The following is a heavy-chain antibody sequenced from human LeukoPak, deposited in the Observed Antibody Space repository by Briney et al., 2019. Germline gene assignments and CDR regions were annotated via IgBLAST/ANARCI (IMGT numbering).Heavy chain of an antibody. CDR2: IYYSGST. D-gene: IGHD6-13*01. CDR1: GGSISNYY. V-gene: IGHV4-59*01. Sequence: SETLSLTCTVSGGSISNYYWSWIRQPPGKGLEWIGYIYYSGSTNYNPSLQSRVTTSLDTSKNQVSLELSSVTAADTAVYYCARDRSGYSSSLYYYYMDVWGKGTTVTVSS. CDR3: ARDRSGYSSSLYYYYMDV. J-gene: IGHJ6*03.